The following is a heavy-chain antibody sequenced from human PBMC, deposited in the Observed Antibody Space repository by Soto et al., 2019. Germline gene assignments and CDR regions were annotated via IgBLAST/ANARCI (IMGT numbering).Heavy chain of an antibody. V-gene: IGHV4-59*01. D-gene: IGHD3-16*01. CDR1: GGSISSYY. Sequence: SETLSLTCTVSGGSISSYYWSWIRQPPGKGLEWIGYIYYSGSTNYNPSLKSRVTITADESTSTAYMELSSLRSEDTAVYYCATDRLVGGVPTYLDYWGQGTLVTVSS. CDR3: ATDRLVGGVPTYLDY. J-gene: IGHJ4*02. CDR2: IYYSGST.